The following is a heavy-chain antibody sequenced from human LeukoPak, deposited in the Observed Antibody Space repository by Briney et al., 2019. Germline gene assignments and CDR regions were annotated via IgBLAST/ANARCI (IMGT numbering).Heavy chain of an antibody. CDR2: TYTSGST. CDR3: ARGAYDFWSGYYHDAFDI. D-gene: IGHD3-3*01. J-gene: IGHJ3*02. V-gene: IGHV4-4*07. CDR1: GGSISSYY. Sequence: PSETLSLTCTVSGGSISSYYWSWIRQPAGKGLEWIGRTYTSGSTNYNPSLKSRVTMSVDTSKNQFSLKLSSVTAADTAVYYCARGAYDFWSGYYHDAFDIWGQGTMVTVSS.